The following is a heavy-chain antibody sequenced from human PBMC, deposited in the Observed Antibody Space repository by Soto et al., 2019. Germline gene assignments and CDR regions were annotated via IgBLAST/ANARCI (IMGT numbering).Heavy chain of an antibody. D-gene: IGHD3-10*01. CDR2: VSPYSGNT. Sequence: QLQLVQSGVEVKKPGSSLKVSCQASGDTLTSYGISWVRQAPEQGLEWMGWVSPYSGNTNYSPKVQGRVTLTTDTTTSTAYMELRSLTSDDTAVYYCAAGTFLGPWQYWGQGTLVTVSS. J-gene: IGHJ4*02. CDR3: AAGTFLGPWQY. V-gene: IGHV1-18*01. CDR1: GDTLTSYG.